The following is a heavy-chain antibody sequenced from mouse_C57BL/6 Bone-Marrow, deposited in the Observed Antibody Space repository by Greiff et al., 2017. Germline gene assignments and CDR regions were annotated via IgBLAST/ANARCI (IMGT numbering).Heavy chain of an antibody. CDR2: IYPGSGST. J-gene: IGHJ3*01. CDR1: GYTFTSYW. D-gene: IGHD2-4*01. Sequence: QVQLQQPGAELVMPGASVKMSCKASGYTFTSYWITWVKQRPGQGLEWIGDIYPGSGSTNYNEKFKSKATLPVDTSSSTAYMQHSSLTSEDSAVYYGARSYDYDFAYGGQGTLVTVSA. V-gene: IGHV1-55*01. CDR3: ARSYDYDFAY.